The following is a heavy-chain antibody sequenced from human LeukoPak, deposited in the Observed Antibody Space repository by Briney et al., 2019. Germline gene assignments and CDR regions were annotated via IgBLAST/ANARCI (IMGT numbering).Heavy chain of an antibody. J-gene: IGHJ3*02. CDR3: ARDKPTRHNAFDI. V-gene: IGHV3-33*01. Sequence: PGGSLRLSCAASGFTFNTYGVHWVRQAPGKGLEWVAVIWYDGSEKYYVDSVKGRFTISRDNSKNTLYLQMDNLRVEDTAVYYCARDKPTRHNAFDIWGQGTTVIVSP. CDR1: GFTFNTYG. CDR2: IWYDGSEK.